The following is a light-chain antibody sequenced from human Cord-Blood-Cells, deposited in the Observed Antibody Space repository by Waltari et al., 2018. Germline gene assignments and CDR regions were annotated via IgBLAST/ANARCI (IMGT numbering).Light chain of an antibody. V-gene: IGLV1-47*01. Sequence: QSVLTQPPSASGTPGQRVTISCSGSSSNIGSNYVSWYQQLPGTAPKLLIYRNNRRPSGVPDRFSGSKSVTSASLAISGLRSEDEADYYCAAWDDSLSGRWVFGGGTKLTVL. CDR3: AAWDDSLSGRWV. CDR2: RNN. J-gene: IGLJ3*02. CDR1: SSNIGSNY.